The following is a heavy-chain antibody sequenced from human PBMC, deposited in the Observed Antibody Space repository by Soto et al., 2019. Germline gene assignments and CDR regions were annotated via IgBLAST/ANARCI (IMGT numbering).Heavy chain of an antibody. V-gene: IGHV4-59*01. Sequence: SETLSLTCTVSGGSISSYYWSWIRQPPGKGLEWIGYIYYSGSTNYNPSLKSRVTISVDTSKNQFSLKLSSVTAADTAVYYCARDQPQLGYYFDYWGQGTLVTVSS. D-gene: IGHD1-1*01. J-gene: IGHJ4*02. CDR1: GGSISSYY. CDR2: IYYSGST. CDR3: ARDQPQLGYYFDY.